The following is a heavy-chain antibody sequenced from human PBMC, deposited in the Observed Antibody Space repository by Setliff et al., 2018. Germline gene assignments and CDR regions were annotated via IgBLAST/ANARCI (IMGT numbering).Heavy chain of an antibody. CDR1: GGTISTHY. J-gene: IGHJ3*02. V-gene: IGHV4-59*11. CDR3: ARSICSGSYCSYDAYDI. Sequence: PSETLSLTCSVSGGTISTHYWNWIRQPPGKGLEWIGYVYYSGSTNYNPFLKSRVTISVDTSKNQFSLKLSSVTTADTAVYYCARSICSGSYCSYDAYDIWGQGTMVTVSS. D-gene: IGHD2-15*01. CDR2: VYYSGST.